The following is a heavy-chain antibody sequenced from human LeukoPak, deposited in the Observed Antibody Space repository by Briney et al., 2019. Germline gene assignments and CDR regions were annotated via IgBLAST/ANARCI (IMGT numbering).Heavy chain of an antibody. D-gene: IGHD1-26*01. V-gene: IGHV4-4*07. CDR3: ARENSGSYREFDY. Sequence: SETLSLTCTVSGGSISSYYWTWIRQPAGKGLEWIGRIYPSGSTNYNPSLKRRVTMSVDTSKNQFSLKLSSVTAADTAVYYCARENSGSYREFDYWGRGTLVTVSS. J-gene: IGHJ4*02. CDR1: GGSISSYY. CDR2: IYPSGST.